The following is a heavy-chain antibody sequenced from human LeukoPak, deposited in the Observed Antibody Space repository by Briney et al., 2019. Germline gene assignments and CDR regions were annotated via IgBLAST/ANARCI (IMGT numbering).Heavy chain of an antibody. CDR2: IYHSGST. V-gene: IGHV4-38-2*01. CDR1: GYSISSGYY. D-gene: IGHD6-6*01. CDR3: ASYEYSSSWVNYFDY. J-gene: IGHJ4*02. Sequence: SETLSLTCAVSGYSISSGYYWGWIRQPPGKGLELTWSIYHSGSTYYNPSLKSRVTISVDTSKNQFSLKLSSVTAADTAVDYCASYEYSSSWVNYFDYWGQGTLVTVSS.